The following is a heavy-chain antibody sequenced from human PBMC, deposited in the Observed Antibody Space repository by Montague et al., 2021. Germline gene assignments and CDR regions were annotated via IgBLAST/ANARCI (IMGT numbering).Heavy chain of an antibody. CDR2: INEDGSEK. D-gene: IGHD6-13*01. J-gene: IGHJ5*01. V-gene: IGHV3-7*01. Sequence: SLRLSCAASGITFDYYWMSWVCQAPGKGLEWVANINEDGSEKNYVDSVRGRFSISRDNTKNSLYSQMNSLRVEDTAVYYCARDRAAAGSWGHGTLVIVSS. CDR1: GITFDYYW. CDR3: ARDRAAAGS.